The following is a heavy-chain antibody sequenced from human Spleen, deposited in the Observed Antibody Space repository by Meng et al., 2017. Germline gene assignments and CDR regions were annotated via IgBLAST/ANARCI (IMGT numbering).Heavy chain of an antibody. CDR1: GYRFTTYW. J-gene: IGHJ4*02. CDR3: ARQGPTSGWV. Sequence: GESLKISCKGSGYRFTTYWIGWVRQMPGKGLEWMGIIYPGDSDTRYSPSFQGQVTISVDKSINIAYLQWSSLKASDTGMYYCARQGPTSGWVWGQGTLVTVSS. V-gene: IGHV5-51*01. CDR2: IYPGDSDT. D-gene: IGHD6-19*01.